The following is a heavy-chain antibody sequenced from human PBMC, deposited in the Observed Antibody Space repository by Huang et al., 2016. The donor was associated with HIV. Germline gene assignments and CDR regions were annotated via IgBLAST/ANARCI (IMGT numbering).Heavy chain of an antibody. CDR3: ARGGGFYDSSGYYHSAFDL. D-gene: IGHD3-22*01. Sequence: QVHLVESGGGVVQPGRSLRLSCVVSGFSFSAYAMHWVRQAPGKGLEWVAVMSNDGSNQLFSEAGKGRVTISRDTSKNTRSLQMNTLTAEDTAVYYCARGGGFYDSSGYYHSAFDLWGQGTPVTVSS. CDR2: MSNDGSNQ. J-gene: IGHJ3*01. V-gene: IGHV3-30*04. CDR1: GFSFSAYA.